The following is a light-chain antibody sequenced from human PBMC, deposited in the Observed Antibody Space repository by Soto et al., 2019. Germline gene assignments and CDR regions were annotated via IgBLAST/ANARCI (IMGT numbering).Light chain of an antibody. Sequence: QSALTKPASVSGSPRHSITISCTGTSSDIGSNNYVSWFQQRPGKAPTLIIYDVRTRPSGVSSHFSVSKSVNTASLTISGLLPEDEAAYYCSSYTTTTRLFGGGTKLTVL. CDR1: SSDIGSNNY. J-gene: IGLJ3*02. V-gene: IGLV2-14*01. CDR2: DVR. CDR3: SSYTTTTRL.